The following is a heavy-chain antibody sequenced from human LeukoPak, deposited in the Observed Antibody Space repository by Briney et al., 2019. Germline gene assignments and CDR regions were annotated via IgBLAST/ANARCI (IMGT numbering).Heavy chain of an antibody. J-gene: IGHJ4*02. D-gene: IGHD3-10*01. Sequence: ASVKVSCKASGYTFTSYYMHWVRQAPGQGLEWMGIINPSGGSTSYAQKFQGRVTMTRDMSTSTVYMELSSLRSEDTAVYYCARDRGGSGSYLVAYFDYWGQGTLVTVSS. CDR2: INPSGGST. CDR1: GYTFTSYY. V-gene: IGHV1-46*01. CDR3: ARDRGGSGSYLVAYFDY.